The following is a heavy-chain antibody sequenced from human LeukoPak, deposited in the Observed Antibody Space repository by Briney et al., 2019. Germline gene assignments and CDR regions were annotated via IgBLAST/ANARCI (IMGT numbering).Heavy chain of an antibody. CDR3: ARIRSDGFDI. D-gene: IGHD1-26*01. CDR2: VYYGVST. J-gene: IGHJ3*02. V-gene: IGHV4-39*01. CDR1: GGSISSSSYY. Sequence: SETLSLTCTVSGGSISSSSYYWAWIRQSPGKGLEWIGSVYYGVSTSYNPSLKSRVTISVDMSKSQFSLKLSSVTAADTAVYYCARIRSDGFDIWGQGTMVTVSS.